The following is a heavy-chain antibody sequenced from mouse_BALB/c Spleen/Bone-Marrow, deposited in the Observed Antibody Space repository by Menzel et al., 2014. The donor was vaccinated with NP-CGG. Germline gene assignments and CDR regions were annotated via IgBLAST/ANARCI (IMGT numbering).Heavy chain of an antibody. CDR1: GYTFTNSW. J-gene: IGHJ2*01. CDR2: IHPNSGNT. D-gene: IGHD2-14*01. CDR3: SRHHRYAYYFDY. Sequence: VKLQESGPVLVRPGASVKLSCKASGYTFTNSWMHWAKQRPGQGLEWIGEIHPNSGNTNYNENFEGKATLTVDTSSTTAYVDLSSLTSEDSAVYYCSRHHRYAYYFDYWGQGTALTVSS. V-gene: IGHV1S130*01.